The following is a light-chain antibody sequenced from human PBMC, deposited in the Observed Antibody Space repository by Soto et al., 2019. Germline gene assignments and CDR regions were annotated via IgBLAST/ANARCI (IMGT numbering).Light chain of an antibody. Sequence: EIVLTQSPGTLSLSPGETATLSCRASQSVSSRSLAWYQQKPGQSPRLLIYGASTRATGVPDRFSGSGSGTDFTLTISRLEPEDFATYYCQHYNSYSEAFGQGTKVELK. V-gene: IGKV3-20*01. CDR2: GAS. CDR3: QHYNSYSEA. CDR1: QSVSSRS. J-gene: IGKJ1*01.